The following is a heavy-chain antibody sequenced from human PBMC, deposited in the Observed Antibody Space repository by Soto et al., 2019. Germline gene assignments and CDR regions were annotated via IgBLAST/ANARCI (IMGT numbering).Heavy chain of an antibody. Sequence: QVQLVQSGAEVKKPGASVKVSCKASGYTFTNFGISWVRQAPGQGLEWMGWISAYNGNTNYAQKFQGRVTMTTDTPRSTASREGRTRRFADPAVYTWGRGGTPIASWGQGTLVTVSS. CDR3: GRGGTPIAS. D-gene: IGHD3-16*01. V-gene: IGHV1-18*01. CDR2: ISAYNGNT. CDR1: GYTFTNFG. J-gene: IGHJ4*02.